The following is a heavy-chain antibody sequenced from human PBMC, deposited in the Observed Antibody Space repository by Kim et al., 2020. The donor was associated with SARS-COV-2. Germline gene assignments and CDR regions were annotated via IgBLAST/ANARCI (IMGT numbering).Heavy chain of an antibody. V-gene: IGHV3-49*02. Sequence: TEYAASVKGRFTISRDYSKSIAYLQMNSLKTEDTAVYFCSRAPSTTPNDFWGQGALVTVSS. D-gene: IGHD4-17*01. CDR3: SRAPSTTPNDF. CDR2: T. J-gene: IGHJ4*02.